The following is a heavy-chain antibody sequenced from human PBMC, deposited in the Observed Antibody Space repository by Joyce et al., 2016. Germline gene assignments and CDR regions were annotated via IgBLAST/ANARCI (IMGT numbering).Heavy chain of an antibody. CDR3: ARRSGIPAGRRPGAFDM. CDR1: GSIFSGYA. CDR2: ISYDGPNK. V-gene: IGHV3-30*04. Sequence: QEQLEESGGGVVQPGTSLRLSCTASGSIFSGYAMNWVRQGPGKGVGGVAIISYDGPNKCYADSVRGRFTISRDNYKNTLFLQMNSLTIEDAGVYYCARRSGIPAGRRPGAFDMWGQGTVVTVSS. D-gene: IGHD6-13*01. J-gene: IGHJ3*02.